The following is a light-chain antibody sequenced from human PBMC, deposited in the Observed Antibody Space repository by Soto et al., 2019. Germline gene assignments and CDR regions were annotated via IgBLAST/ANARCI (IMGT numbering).Light chain of an antibody. V-gene: IGKV3-20*01. Sequence: EIVLTQSPGTLSLSPGERATLSCRASQSVRSSSLVWYQQKSGQAPRLLIYGASARATGIPDRFSGSGSGTDXTXTXSRXXXXDFAVYYCQQYGSSPWTFGQGTKVEIK. CDR3: QQYGSSPWT. CDR1: QSVRSSS. CDR2: GAS. J-gene: IGKJ1*01.